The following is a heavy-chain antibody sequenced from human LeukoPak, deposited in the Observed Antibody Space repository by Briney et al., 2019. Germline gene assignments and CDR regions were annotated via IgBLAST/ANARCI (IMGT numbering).Heavy chain of an antibody. D-gene: IGHD3-16*02. CDR2: IKQDETEK. V-gene: IGHV3-7*01. CDR1: GFTFSNFW. J-gene: IGHJ4*02. CDR3: ARDLMDDYVWRSYRPSSYYFDY. Sequence: GGSLRLSCTASGFTFSNFWMGWVRQAPGKGLEWVANIKQDETEKFYLGSVKGRFTISRDNAKNSLYLQMNSLRAEDTAVYYCARDLMDDYVWRSYRPSSYYFDYWGQGTLVTVSS.